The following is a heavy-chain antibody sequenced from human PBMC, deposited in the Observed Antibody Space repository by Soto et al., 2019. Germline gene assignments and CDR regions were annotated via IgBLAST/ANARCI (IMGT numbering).Heavy chain of an antibody. CDR2: ISGSSLST. CDR1: GFTFSDHS. D-gene: IGHD3-10*01. J-gene: IGHJ6*03. CDR3: ARLLLVSSEDYYYMDV. V-gene: IGHV3-11*01. Sequence: QVQLVESGGDLVRPGGSLRLSCAASGFTFSDHSMGWIRQSPGKGLEFMSSISGSSLSTFYGDSVKGRFTISRDNAKNSLHLQMNSLRAADTAVYYFARLLLVSSEDYYYMDVWGKGTTVAVSS.